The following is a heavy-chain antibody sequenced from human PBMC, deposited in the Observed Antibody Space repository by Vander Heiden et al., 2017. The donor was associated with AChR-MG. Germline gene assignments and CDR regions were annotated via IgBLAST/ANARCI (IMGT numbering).Heavy chain of an antibody. Sequence: QVQLVESGGGVVQPGRSLRLSCAASGFTFSSYGMHWVRQAPGKGLEWVAVISYDGSNKYYADSGKGRFTISRDNSKNTLYLQMNSLRAEETDVYYCAGWLRYGARDYYYSGMDVWGQGTTVTVS. D-gene: IGHD2-15*01. CDR3: AGWLRYGARDYYYSGMDV. V-gene: IGHV3-30*03. CDR1: GFTFSSYG. CDR2: ISYDGSNK. J-gene: IGHJ6*02.